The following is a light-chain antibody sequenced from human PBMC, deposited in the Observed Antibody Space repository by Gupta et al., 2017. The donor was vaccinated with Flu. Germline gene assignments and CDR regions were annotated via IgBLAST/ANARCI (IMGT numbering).Light chain of an antibody. J-gene: IGLJ2*01. CDR3: SSYALGNFVL. V-gene: IGLV2-8*01. CDR2: DVS. CDR1: HNDIGAYTF. Sequence: SALTQPPSASGSPGQSVTISCTGTHNDIGAYTFVSWYQQFPAKAPKLIIYDVSSRSSRISDRFSGSKSGNTASLTVSGLQADDEAYYYCSSYALGNFVLFGGGTKLTVL.